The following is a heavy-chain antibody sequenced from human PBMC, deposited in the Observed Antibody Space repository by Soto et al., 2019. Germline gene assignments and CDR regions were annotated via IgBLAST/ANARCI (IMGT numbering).Heavy chain of an antibody. CDR3: ERGRDFSGFDY. CDR2: IYYSGST. J-gene: IGHJ4*02. Sequence: PSETLSLTCTVSGGSVSSGSYYWSWIRQPPGKGLEWIGYIYYSGSTNYNPSLKSRVTISVDTSKNQFSLKLSSVTAADTAVYYCERGRDFSGFDYWGQGTLVTVSS. D-gene: IGHD3-3*01. V-gene: IGHV4-61*01. CDR1: GGSVSSGSYY.